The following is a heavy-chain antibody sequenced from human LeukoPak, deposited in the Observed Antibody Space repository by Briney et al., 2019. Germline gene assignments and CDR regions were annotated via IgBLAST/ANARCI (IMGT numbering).Heavy chain of an antibody. J-gene: IGHJ4*02. CDR3: AVAPGDY. D-gene: IGHD2-21*01. CDR2: INPNNDYT. Sequence: VASVRVSCKASGYTFTGYYIYWVRQAPGQGLEWMGWINPNNDYTYYAQKFHGRVTLTRDTSISTVYMELTRLTSDDTALYYCAVAPGDYWGQGTLLIVSA. V-gene: IGHV1-2*02. CDR1: GYTFTGYY.